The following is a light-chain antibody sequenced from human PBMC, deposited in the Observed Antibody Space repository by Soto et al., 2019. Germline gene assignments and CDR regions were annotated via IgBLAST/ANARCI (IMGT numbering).Light chain of an antibody. Sequence: EMVMTQSPNTVSVSPGDRATLSCRASQSVDSNLAWYQQKPGQAPRLLISAASTRAPGIPARFSGSGSGTNFTLSISGLQSEDFAVYYCQQYIDWPLYTFGQGTKLEMK. CDR1: QSVDSN. J-gene: IGKJ2*01. CDR3: QQYIDWPLYT. V-gene: IGKV3-15*01. CDR2: AAS.